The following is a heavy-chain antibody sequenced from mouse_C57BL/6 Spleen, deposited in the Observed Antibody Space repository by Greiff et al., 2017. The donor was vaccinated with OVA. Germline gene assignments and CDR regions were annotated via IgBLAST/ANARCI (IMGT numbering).Heavy chain of an antibody. CDR2: INPDSSTI. CDR1: GIAFSRYW. V-gene: IGHV4-1*01. D-gene: IGHD2-12*01. J-gene: IGHJ2*01. Sequence: EVKVIESGGGLVQPGGSLKLSCAASGIAFSRYWMSWVRRAPGKGLEWIGEINPDSSTINYAPSLKDKFIISRDNAKNTLYLQMSKVRSEDTALYYCATIDRRDEDYLDVWGKGTTLTVPS. CDR3: ATIDRRDEDYLDV.